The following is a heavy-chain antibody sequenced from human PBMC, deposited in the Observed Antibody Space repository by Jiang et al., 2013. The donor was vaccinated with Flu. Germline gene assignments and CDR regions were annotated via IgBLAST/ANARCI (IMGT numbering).Heavy chain of an antibody. J-gene: IGHJ5*02. CDR2: MNPNSGNT. V-gene: IGHV1-8*02. Sequence: YDINWVRQATGQGLEWMGWMNPNSGNTGYAQKFQGRVTMTRNTSVSTAYMELSSLRSEDTAVYYCARVWFGELLYLWFDPWGQGTLVTVSS. CDR3: ARVWFGELLYLWFDP. CDR1: YD. D-gene: IGHD3-10*01.